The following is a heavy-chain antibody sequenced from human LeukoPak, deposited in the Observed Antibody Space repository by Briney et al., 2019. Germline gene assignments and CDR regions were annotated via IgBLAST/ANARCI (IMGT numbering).Heavy chain of an antibody. D-gene: IGHD2-21*02. CDR3: VRDANRRGDCDF. J-gene: IGHJ4*02. CDR1: GFTFSNFW. V-gene: IGHV3-7*01. CDR2: IKTDGSEE. Sequence: GGSLRLSCAASGFTFSNFWMKWVRQAPGKGLERVAHIKTDGSEEYYLDSVKGRFTVSRDNAKNSLYLQMNSLTVEDTAVYYCVRDANRRGDCDFWGQGTLVTVSS.